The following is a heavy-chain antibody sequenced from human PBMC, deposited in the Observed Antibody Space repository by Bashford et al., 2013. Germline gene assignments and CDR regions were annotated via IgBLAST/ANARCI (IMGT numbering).Heavy chain of an antibody. Sequence: VRQAPGEGLEWVAVISYDGSNKYYAESVKGRFTISRDDSTNTVYLQMNNLRVEDTAMYYCAKDQDRDHDFWNGRGGQCDIWGQGTMVNRLL. V-gene: IGHV3-30*18. D-gene: IGHD3-3*01. CDR3: AKDQDRDHDFWNGRGGQCDI. J-gene: IGHJ3*02. CDR2: ISYDGSNK.